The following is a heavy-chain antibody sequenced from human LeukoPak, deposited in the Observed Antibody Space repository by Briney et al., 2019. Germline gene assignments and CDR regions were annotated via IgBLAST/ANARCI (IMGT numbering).Heavy chain of an antibody. J-gene: IGHJ4*02. CDR1: GLTFCFYS. D-gene: IGHD6-6*01. CDR2: ICSFSGTI. V-gene: IGHV3-48*01. CDR3: VRAQGGSSSH. Sequence: PGGSLRLSCAASGLTFCFYSMNWVRQAPGKGLEWVSYICSFSGTINYADSVKVRFTIYRDNAKSSLHLKIISFRADDTAVYYFVRAQGGSSSHWGQGTLVTVSS.